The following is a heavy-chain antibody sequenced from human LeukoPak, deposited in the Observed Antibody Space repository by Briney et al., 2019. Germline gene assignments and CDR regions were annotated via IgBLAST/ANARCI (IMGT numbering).Heavy chain of an antibody. Sequence: GGSLRLSCTASSFTFNRYGMHWVRQAPGKGLEWVAVIRYDGSNKYYADSVKGRFTISRDNSKNTLYLQMNSLTAEDTAVYYCARGNGDYYYYGMDVWGQGTTVTVSS. CDR1: SFTFNRYG. D-gene: IGHD1-1*01. V-gene: IGHV3-33*01. CDR2: IRYDGSNK. J-gene: IGHJ6*02. CDR3: ARGNGDYYYYGMDV.